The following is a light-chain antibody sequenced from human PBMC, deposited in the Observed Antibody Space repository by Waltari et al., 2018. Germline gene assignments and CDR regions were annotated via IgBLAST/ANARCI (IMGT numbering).Light chain of an antibody. V-gene: IGLV2-23*01. Sequence: QSALTQPASVSASPGQSITIPCAGTSSGVGSYNLVSWYQQHPGRAPKLMIYEDNKRPSGVSSRFSGSKSVNTASLTISGLQTEDEAEYYCFSYAGSNIYVFASGTKVTVL. CDR2: EDN. CDR1: SSGVGSYNL. J-gene: IGLJ1*01. CDR3: FSYAGSNIYV.